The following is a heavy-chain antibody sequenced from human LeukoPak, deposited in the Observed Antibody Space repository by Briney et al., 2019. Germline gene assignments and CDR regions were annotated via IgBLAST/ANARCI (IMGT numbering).Heavy chain of an antibody. D-gene: IGHD1-1*01. CDR1: GFTFDDYA. CDR2: ISWNSGSI. Sequence: GGSLRLSCAASGFTFDDYAMHWVRQAPGKGLEGVSGISWNSGSIGYADSVKGRFTISRDNAKNSLYLQMNSLRAEDTALYYCAKDIADWNDKLYGMDVWGQGTTVTVSS. CDR3: AKDIADWNDKLYGMDV. V-gene: IGHV3-9*01. J-gene: IGHJ6*02.